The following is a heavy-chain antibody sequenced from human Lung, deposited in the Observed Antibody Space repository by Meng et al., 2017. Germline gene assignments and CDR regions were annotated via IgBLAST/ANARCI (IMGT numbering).Heavy chain of an antibody. CDR1: GFTFTNHW. D-gene: IGHD1-1*01. Sequence: VQLVESGGGLVQPGGSLRLSCAASGFTFTNHWMYWVRQVPGKGLVWVSRVNPDGNDVNYVDSVKGRFTISRDNAKDTVFLQMNNLSGDDTAVYYCTNDRLSEWGQGTLVTVSS. V-gene: IGHV3-74*01. CDR2: VNPDGNDV. CDR3: TNDRLSE. J-gene: IGHJ1*01.